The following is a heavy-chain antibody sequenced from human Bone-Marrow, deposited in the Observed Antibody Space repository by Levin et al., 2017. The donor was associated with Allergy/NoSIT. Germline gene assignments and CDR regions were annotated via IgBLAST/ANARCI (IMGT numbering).Heavy chain of an antibody. D-gene: IGHD2-21*02. V-gene: IGHV3-9*01. J-gene: IGHJ4*02. CDR3: AKDTSPDCGGDCYSDF. Sequence: SCAASGFRFDDYAMHWVRQAPGRGLEWVSGISWNSDSIGYADSVEGRFTISRDNARKSLFLQMNSLRAEDTALYFCAKDTSPDCGGDCYSDFWGQGTLVTVSS. CDR1: GFRFDDYA. CDR2: ISWNSDSI.